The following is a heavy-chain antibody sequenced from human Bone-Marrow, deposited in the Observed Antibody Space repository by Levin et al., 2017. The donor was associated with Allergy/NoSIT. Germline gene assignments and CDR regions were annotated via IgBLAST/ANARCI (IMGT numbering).Heavy chain of an antibody. J-gene: IGHJ3*01. D-gene: IGHD6-19*01. CDR2: IDWHDDK. V-gene: IGHV2-70*01. CDR3: ARTSFEYNSGLWSAFDV. Sequence: RESGPTLVKPTQTLTLTCTLSEVSLSGDLMCVSWIRRPPGKALEWLALIDWHDDKYYSTSLKTRLTISKDTSKNQVVLTMTDMDPVDSATYYCARTSFEYNSGLWSAFDVWGQGAMVTVSS. CDR1: EVSLSGDLMC.